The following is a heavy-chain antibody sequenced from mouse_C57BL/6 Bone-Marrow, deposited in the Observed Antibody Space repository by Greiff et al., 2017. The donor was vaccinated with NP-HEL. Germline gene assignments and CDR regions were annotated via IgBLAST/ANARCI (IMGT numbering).Heavy chain of an antibody. D-gene: IGHD3-3*01. CDR2: IDPETGGT. CDR3: TRGDLGAY. CDR1: GYTFTDYE. Sequence: VQLKESGAELVRPGASVTLSCKASGYTFTDYEMHWVKQTPVHGLEWIGAIDPETGGTAYNQKFKGKAILTADKSSSTAYMELRSLTSEDSAVYYCTRGDLGAYWGQGTLVTVSA. V-gene: IGHV1-15*01. J-gene: IGHJ3*01.